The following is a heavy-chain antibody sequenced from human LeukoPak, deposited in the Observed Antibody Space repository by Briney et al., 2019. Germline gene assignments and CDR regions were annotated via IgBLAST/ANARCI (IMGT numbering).Heavy chain of an antibody. CDR2: IYTSGST. CDR1: GGSISSGSYY. J-gene: IGHJ4*02. CDR3: ARDNRRYYYDSSEDLADY. V-gene: IGHV4-61*02. D-gene: IGHD3-22*01. Sequence: PSQTLSLTCTVSGGSISSGSYYWSWIRQPAGKGLEWIGRIYTSGSTNYNPSLKSRVTISVDTSKNQFPLKLSSVTAADTAVYYCARDNRRYYYDSSEDLADYWGQGTLVTVSS.